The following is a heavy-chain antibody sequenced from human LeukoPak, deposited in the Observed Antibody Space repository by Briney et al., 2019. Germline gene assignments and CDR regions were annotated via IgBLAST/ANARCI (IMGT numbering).Heavy chain of an antibody. CDR3: ARTYYDSSGYVPFDY. CDR2: INPNSGVT. V-gene: IGHV1-2*02. Sequence: GASVKVSCKSSGYTFTGYYMHWVRQAPGQGLEWMGWINPNSGVTNYAQKFQGRVTMTRDTSISIAYMELSRLRSDDTAVYYCARTYYDSSGYVPFDYWGQGTLVTVSS. D-gene: IGHD3-22*01. CDR1: GYTFTGYY. J-gene: IGHJ4*02.